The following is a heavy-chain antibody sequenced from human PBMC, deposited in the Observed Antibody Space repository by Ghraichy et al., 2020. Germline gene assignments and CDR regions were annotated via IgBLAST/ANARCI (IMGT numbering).Heavy chain of an antibody. CDR1: GFTFTTYA. J-gene: IGHJ6*02. CDR2: ISGSGEDTT. Sequence: LSLTCEASGFTFTTYAMSWVRQAPGKGLEWVSRISGSGEDTTYYADSVKGRFTMSRDNSKSTLYLQMNSLRAEDTAVYYCAKEGDGYRRTYGMDIWGQGTTVTVSS. V-gene: IGHV3-23*01. CDR3: AKEGDGYRRTYGMDI. D-gene: IGHD3-16*01.